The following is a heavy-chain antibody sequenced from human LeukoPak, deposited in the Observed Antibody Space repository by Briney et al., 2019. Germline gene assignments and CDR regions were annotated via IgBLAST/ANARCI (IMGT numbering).Heavy chain of an antibody. CDR3: ASGGPYYYYGMDV. J-gene: IGHJ6*02. CDR2: IIPIFGTA. V-gene: IGHV1-69*13. D-gene: IGHD3-10*01. CDR1: GGTFSSYA. Sequence: ASVTVSCKASGGTFSSYAISWVRQAPGQGLEWMGGIIPIFGTANYAQKFQGRVTITADESTSTAYMELSSLRSEGTAVYYCASGGPYYYYGMDVWGQGTTVTVSS.